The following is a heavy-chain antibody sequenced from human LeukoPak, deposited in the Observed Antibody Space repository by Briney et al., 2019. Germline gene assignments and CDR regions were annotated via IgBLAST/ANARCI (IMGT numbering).Heavy chain of an antibody. J-gene: IGHJ3*02. V-gene: IGHV4-30-2*01. D-gene: IGHD3-22*01. CDR1: GGSISSGGYY. CDR3: ARVGLFSSGYYDAFDI. CDR2: IYHSGST. Sequence: PSETLSLTCTVSGGSISSGGYYWSWIRQPPGEGLEWIGNIYHSGSTNYNPSLKSRVTISVDKSKNQFSLKLSSVTAADTAVYYCARVGLFSSGYYDAFDIWGQGTMVTVSS.